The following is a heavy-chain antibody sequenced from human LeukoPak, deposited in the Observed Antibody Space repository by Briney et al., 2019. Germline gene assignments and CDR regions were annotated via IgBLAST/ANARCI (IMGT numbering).Heavy chain of an antibody. J-gene: IGHJ4*02. CDR1: GYTFTGYY. D-gene: IGHD3-22*01. CDR3: ARAENYYDSSGYECTY. V-gene: IGHV1-46*01. Sequence: ASVKVSCKASGYTFTGYYMHWVRQAPGQGLEWMGIINPSGGSTSYAQKFQGRVTMTRDMSTSTVYMELSSLRSEDTAVYYCARAENYYDSSGYECTYWGQGTLVTVSS. CDR2: INPSGGST.